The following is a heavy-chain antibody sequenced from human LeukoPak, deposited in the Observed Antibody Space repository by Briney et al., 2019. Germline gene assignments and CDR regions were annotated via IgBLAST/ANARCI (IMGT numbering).Heavy chain of an antibody. CDR1: GYSFTNYW. CDR2: IYPGDSDT. D-gene: IGHD3-10*01. Sequence: GESLEISCKGSGYSFTNYWIGWVRQMPGKGLEWMGIIYPGDSDTRYSPSFQGQVTISADKSTSTAYVQWSSLKASDSAMYYCAASTYGSGSYVAFDSWGQGTLVTVSS. V-gene: IGHV5-51*01. CDR3: AASTYGSGSYVAFDS. J-gene: IGHJ4*02.